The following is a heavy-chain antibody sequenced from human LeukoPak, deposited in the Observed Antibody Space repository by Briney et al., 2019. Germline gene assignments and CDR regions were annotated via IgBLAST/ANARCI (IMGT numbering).Heavy chain of an antibody. V-gene: IGHV4-31*03. D-gene: IGHD3-16*02. J-gene: IGHJ4*02. CDR2: IYYSGST. CDR1: GGSISSGGYY. CDR3: ARDAGMITFGGVIVTRGYFDY. Sequence: SETLSLTCTVSGGSISSGGYYWSWIRQHPGKGLEWIGYIYYSGSTYYNPSLKSRVTISVDTSKNQFSLKLSSVTAAGTAVYYCARDAGMITFGGVIVTRGYFDYWGQGTLVTVSS.